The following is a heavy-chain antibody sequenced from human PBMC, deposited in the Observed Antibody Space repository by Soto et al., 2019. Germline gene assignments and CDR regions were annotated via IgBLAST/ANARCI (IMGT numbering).Heavy chain of an antibody. CDR2: IYRTGST. CDR3: ASRDPGTSADY. Sequence: SETLSLTCAVSGGSFTSNNWWTWVRQPPGQGLEWIGEIYRTGSTNYNPSLKSRVTISLDKSENQFSLKVTSLTAADTAVYYCASRDPGTSADYWGQGTLVTSPQ. D-gene: IGHD1-7*01. V-gene: IGHV4-4*02. CDR1: GGSFTSNNW. J-gene: IGHJ4*02.